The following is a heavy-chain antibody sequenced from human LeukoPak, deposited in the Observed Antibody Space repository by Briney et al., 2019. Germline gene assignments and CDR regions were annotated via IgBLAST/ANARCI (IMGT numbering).Heavy chain of an antibody. V-gene: IGHV4-59*08. CDR3: AKHLVSAYGVPKHFDY. CDR1: RGSISGYY. J-gene: IGHJ4*02. Sequence: SETLSLTCTVSRGSISGYYWSWIRQPPGKGLEWIGYIYYSGTTNYNPSLESRVTMSVDTSKNLFSLNLISVTAADTAVYYCAKHLVSAYGVPKHFDYWGQGILVTVSS. CDR2: IYYSGTT. D-gene: IGHD4-17*01.